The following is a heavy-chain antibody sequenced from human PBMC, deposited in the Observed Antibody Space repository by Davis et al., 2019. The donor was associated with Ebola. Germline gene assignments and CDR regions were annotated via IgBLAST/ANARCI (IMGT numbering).Heavy chain of an antibody. CDR3: ARGTSGSFDY. J-gene: IGHJ4*02. CDR1: GYSFTGYY. D-gene: IGHD2-2*01. CDR2: ITTYNGQT. Sequence: ASVKVSCKASGYSFTGYYMHWVRQAPGQGLEWMGWITTYNGQTIYAQNLQDRVTMTTDTSTNTAYLELRNLRSDDTAVYYCARGTSGSFDYWGQGTLVTVSS. V-gene: IGHV1/OR15-2*02.